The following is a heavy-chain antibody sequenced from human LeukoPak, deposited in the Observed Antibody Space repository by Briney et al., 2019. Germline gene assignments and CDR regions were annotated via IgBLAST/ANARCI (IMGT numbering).Heavy chain of an antibody. Sequence: ASVKVSCKASGYTFTSYYMHWVRQAPGQGLEWMGIINPSGGSTSYAQKFQGRVTMTSDTSTSTVYMELSSLRSEDTAVYYCARGPNTIFGVATHLPWGQGTLVTVSS. J-gene: IGHJ5*02. CDR3: ARGPNTIFGVATHLP. CDR2: INPSGGST. CDR1: GYTFTSYY. D-gene: IGHD3-3*01. V-gene: IGHV1-46*01.